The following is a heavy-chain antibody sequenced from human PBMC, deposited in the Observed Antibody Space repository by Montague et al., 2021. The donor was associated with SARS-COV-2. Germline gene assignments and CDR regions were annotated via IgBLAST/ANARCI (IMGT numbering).Heavy chain of an antibody. V-gene: IGHV4-39*01. CDR3: ARHDGVGVPAAKYYDYGMDV. CDR1: GGSISSSSYY. Sequence: SETLSLTCTVSGGSISSSSYYWGWIRQPPGKGLEWIGSIYYSGSTYYNPPLKSRVTISVDTSKNQFSLKLSSVTAADTAVYYCARHDGVGVPAAKYYDYGMDVWGQGTPVTVSS. J-gene: IGHJ6*02. D-gene: IGHD2-2*01. CDR2: IYYSGST.